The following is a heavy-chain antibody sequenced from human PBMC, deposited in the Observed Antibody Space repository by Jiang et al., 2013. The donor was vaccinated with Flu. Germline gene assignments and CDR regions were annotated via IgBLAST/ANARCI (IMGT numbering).Heavy chain of an antibody. CDR3: ARQVSCSGGSCYSNWFDP. Sequence: GAEVKKPGESLKISCKGSGYSFTSYWIGWVRQMPGKGLEWMGIIYPGDSDTRYSPSFQGQVTISADKSISTAYLQWSSLKASDTAMYYCARQVSCSGGSCYSNWFDPGAREPWSPSPQ. D-gene: IGHD2-15*01. CDR1: GYSFTSYW. CDR2: IYPGDSDT. V-gene: IGHV5-51*01. J-gene: IGHJ5*02.